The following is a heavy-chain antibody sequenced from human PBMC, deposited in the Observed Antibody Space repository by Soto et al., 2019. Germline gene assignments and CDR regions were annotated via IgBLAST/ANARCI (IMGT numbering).Heavy chain of an antibody. J-gene: IGHJ4*02. CDR3: ARDGCISTSCYPSDY. V-gene: IGHV3-23*01. CDR1: GFTFSSYT. D-gene: IGHD2-2*01. CDR2: IGSSGGST. Sequence: GGSVRLSXAVSGFTFSSYTMSWVRQAPGKGLEWVSGIGSSGGSTYYADSVKGRFTISRDNFKNTVYLQMNSLRAEDTAVYYWARDGCISTSCYPSDYWGQGTLVTVSS.